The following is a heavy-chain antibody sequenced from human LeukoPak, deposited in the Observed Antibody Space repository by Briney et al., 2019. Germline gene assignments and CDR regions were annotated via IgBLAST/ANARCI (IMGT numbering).Heavy chain of an antibody. V-gene: IGHV1-18*01. D-gene: IGHD1-7*01. CDR1: GYTFTTYD. CDR2: ISAYNGYT. J-gene: IGHJ4*02. CDR3: ARVGTRTRSFGS. Sequence: GASVKVSCKTSGYTFTTYDINWVRQAPGQGLEWMGRISAYNGYTNYGQKLQGRVTMTTDTSTNTAYMELRSLRYDDTAMYYCARVGTRTRSFGSWGQGTLVTVSS.